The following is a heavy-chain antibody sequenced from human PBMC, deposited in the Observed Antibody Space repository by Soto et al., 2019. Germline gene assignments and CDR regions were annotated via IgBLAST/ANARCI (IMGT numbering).Heavy chain of an antibody. CDR3: AREVGYGDFSAALLD. CDR1: GGTFSSHS. J-gene: IGHJ4*02. D-gene: IGHD2-21*02. Sequence: VQLMQSGAEVKKPGSSVKVSCKASGGTFSSHSINWVRQAPGQGLEWMGGIITLFGTSNYAQNFQGRVTITAAPSTSTAYRELNSLTSDDTAVYYCAREVGYGDFSAALLDWGQGTLVTVSS. V-gene: IGHV1-69*01. CDR2: IITLFGTS.